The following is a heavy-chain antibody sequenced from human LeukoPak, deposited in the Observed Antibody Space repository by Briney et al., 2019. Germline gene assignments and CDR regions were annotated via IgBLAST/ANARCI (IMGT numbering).Heavy chain of an antibody. CDR3: AKDQGPPRDTYYYDSSGYYVNFDY. Sequence: GGSLRLSCAASGLTFSSYAMSWVRQAPGKGLEWVSAISGSGGSTYYADSVKGRFTISRDNSKNTLYLQMNSLRAEDTAVYYCAKDQGPPRDTYYYDSSGYYVNFDYWGQGTLVTVSS. D-gene: IGHD3-22*01. CDR2: ISGSGGST. CDR1: GLTFSSYA. V-gene: IGHV3-23*01. J-gene: IGHJ4*02.